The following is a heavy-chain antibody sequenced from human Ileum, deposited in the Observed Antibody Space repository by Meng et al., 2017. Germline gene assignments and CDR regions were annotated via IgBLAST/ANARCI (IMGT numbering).Heavy chain of an antibody. CDR1: GFTFSTYS. D-gene: IGHD3/OR15-3a*01. J-gene: IGHJ4*02. CDR3: ARDWDWVVWDY. V-gene: IGHV3-74*01. Sequence: EGQLVETGGGLVRPWGSLTLPFAAPGFTFSTYSMHWVRQAPGKGLVWVSQIKPDGRTTAYADSVKGRFTISRDNAKSTLYLEMNSLRAEDAAVYYCARDWDWVVWDYWGQGTLVTVSS. CDR2: IKPDGRTT.